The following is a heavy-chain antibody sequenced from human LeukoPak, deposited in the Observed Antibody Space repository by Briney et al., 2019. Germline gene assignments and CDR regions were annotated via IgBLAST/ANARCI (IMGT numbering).Heavy chain of an antibody. V-gene: IGHV4-61*02. D-gene: IGHD3-10*01. CDR2: IYTSGNT. Sequence: SETLSLTCIVSGGSISSGSYYWSWIRQPAGKGLEWIGRIYTSGNTNYNPSLKSRVTISVDTSKNQFSLNLSSVTAADTAVYYCAREPPRGRSVDYWGQGTLVTVSS. CDR1: GGSISSGSYY. J-gene: IGHJ4*02. CDR3: AREPPRGRSVDY.